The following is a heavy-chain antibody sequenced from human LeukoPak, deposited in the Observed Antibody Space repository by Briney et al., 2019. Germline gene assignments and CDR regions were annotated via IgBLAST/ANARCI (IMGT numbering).Heavy chain of an antibody. CDR3: ARDRPGSSWLDY. J-gene: IGHJ4*02. V-gene: IGHV4-39*07. D-gene: IGHD6-13*01. Sequence: PSETLSLTCSVSGGSINSPRFYWACIRQPPGKGLECIGDIYYSGSTYYNPSLNSRVTISVDTSRNQFSLELSSVTAADTAVYYCARDRPGSSWLDYWGQGTLVTVSS. CDR1: GGSINSPRFY. CDR2: IYYSGST.